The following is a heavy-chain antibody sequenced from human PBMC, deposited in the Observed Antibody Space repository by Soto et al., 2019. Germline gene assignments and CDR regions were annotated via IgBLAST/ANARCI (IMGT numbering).Heavy chain of an antibody. CDR1: GYTFTGHW. CDR3: TRHTGYDSSLDY. D-gene: IGHD5-12*01. J-gene: IGHJ4*02. CDR2: IDPSDSYT. V-gene: IGHV5-10-1*01. Sequence: PGESLKISCQGSGYTFTGHWISWVRQMPGKGLEWMGRIDPSDSYTDYSPPVQGHVTMSADKSINTAYLQWSSLQASDTAVYYCTRHTGYDSSLDYWGQGTLVTVSS.